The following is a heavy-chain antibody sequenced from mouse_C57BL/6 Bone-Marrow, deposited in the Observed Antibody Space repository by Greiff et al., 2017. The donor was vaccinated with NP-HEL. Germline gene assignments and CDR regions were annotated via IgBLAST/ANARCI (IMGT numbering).Heavy chain of an antibody. J-gene: IGHJ1*03. CDR3: AREKAVGYWYCDV. Sequence: QVQLQQSGAELVKPGASVKLSCKASGYTFTSYWMHWVKQRPGQGLEWIGMIDPNSGSTNYNEKFKSKATLTVDKSSSTAYMQLSSLTSEDSAVYYCAREKAVGYWYCDVWGTGTTVTVSS. CDR2: IDPNSGST. D-gene: IGHD1-3*01. CDR1: GYTFTSYW. V-gene: IGHV1-64*01.